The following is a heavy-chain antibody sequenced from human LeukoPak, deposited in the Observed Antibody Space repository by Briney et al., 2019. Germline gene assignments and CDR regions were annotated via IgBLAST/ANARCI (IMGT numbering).Heavy chain of an antibody. D-gene: IGHD1-26*01. Sequence: ASVKVSCKASGYSFISHYMHWVRQAPGQGLEWLGLINPSGSSTLYAQKFQGRVTMIRDMSTTTDYMELSSLRSEDTAVYYCARDNSVGDVAWWFDPWGQGTLVTVSS. CDR2: INPSGSST. V-gene: IGHV1-46*01. J-gene: IGHJ5*02. CDR1: GYSFISHY. CDR3: ARDNSVGDVAWWFDP.